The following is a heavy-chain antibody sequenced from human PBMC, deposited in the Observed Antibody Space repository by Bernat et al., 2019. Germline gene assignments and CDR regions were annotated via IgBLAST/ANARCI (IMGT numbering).Heavy chain of an antibody. V-gene: IGHV4-39*01. Sequence: QLQLQESGPGLVKPSETLSLTCTVSGGSISSSSYYWGWIRQPPGKGLEWIGSIYYSGSTYYNPSLKSRVTISVETSKNQFSLKLSSVTAADTAVYYCARRGTEMATNYAFDIWGQGTMVTVSS. J-gene: IGHJ3*02. CDR1: GGSISSSSYY. CDR2: IYYSGST. CDR3: ARRGTEMATNYAFDI. D-gene: IGHD5-24*01.